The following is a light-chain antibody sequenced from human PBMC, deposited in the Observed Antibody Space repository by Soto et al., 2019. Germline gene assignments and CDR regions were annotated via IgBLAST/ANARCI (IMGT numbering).Light chain of an antibody. CDR3: QQRADWPIT. CDR1: QGVGNY. V-gene: IGKV3-11*01. Sequence: EIVLTQSPATLSLSPGERATLSCRASQGVGNYLAWYQQKPGQAPRLLIYDSSNRATGIPARFSGSGSGTDFALTISSLEPEDFALYYCQQRADWPITFGPGTKVDIK. CDR2: DSS. J-gene: IGKJ3*01.